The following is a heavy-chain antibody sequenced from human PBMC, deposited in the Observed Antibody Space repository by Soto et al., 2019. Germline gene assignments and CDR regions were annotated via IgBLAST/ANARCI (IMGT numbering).Heavy chain of an antibody. J-gene: IGHJ4*02. CDR1: GFTISTHG. D-gene: IGHD1-7*01. CDR2: IWYDGSNK. Sequence: QAQLVESGGGVVQPGTSLRLSCAASGFTISTHGMHWVRQAPGKELEWLANIWYDGSNKFYAESVKGRFSISKDNSKNTLYLQMSSLRAEYTAVYYCAAATTWNFHFPYWGQGTQVSVSS. CDR3: AAATTWNFHFPY. V-gene: IGHV3-33*03.